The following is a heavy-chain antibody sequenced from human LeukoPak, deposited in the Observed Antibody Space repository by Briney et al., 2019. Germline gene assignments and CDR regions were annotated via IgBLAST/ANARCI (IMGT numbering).Heavy chain of an antibody. CDR2: IYNSGIT. D-gene: IGHD5-12*01. Sequence: SETLSLTCTVSGGSISSYYWSWIRQPPGKGLEWIGYIYNSGITNYNPSLRGRVTLSVDTSKNQFSLKLSSVTAADTAVYYCAGLVATMGYYNYYGLDVWGQGTTVTVSS. CDR3: AGLVATMGYYNYYGLDV. V-gene: IGHV4-59*08. J-gene: IGHJ6*02. CDR1: GGSISSYY.